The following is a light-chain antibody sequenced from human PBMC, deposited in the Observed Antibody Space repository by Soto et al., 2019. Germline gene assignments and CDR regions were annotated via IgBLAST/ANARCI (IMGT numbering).Light chain of an antibody. CDR1: QGISSW. V-gene: IGKV1-5*01. Sequence: IRMTQSPSSLSASTGDRVTITCRASQGISSWLAWYQQKPGKAPKLLIYDASSLESGVPSRFSGSGSETEFTLTISSLQPDDFATYYCQQYNSYSYTFGQGTKVDTK. J-gene: IGKJ2*01. CDR3: QQYNSYSYT. CDR2: DAS.